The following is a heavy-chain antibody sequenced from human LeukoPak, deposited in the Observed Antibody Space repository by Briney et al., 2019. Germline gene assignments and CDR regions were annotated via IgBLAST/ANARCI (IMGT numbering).Heavy chain of an antibody. D-gene: IGHD3-10*01. CDR2: ISSSSNHI. Sequence: PGGSLRLSCAASGFTFSCYSMNWVRQAPGKGLEWVSSISSSSNHIYYADSVTGRFTISRDNAKNSPYLQMNSLRAEDTAVYYCASVPDYYGSGSYYWGQGTLVTVSS. J-gene: IGHJ4*02. CDR1: GFTFSCYS. V-gene: IGHV3-21*01. CDR3: ASVPDYYGSGSYY.